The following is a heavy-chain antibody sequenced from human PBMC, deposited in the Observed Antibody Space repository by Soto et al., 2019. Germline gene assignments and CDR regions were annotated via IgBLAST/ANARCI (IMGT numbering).Heavy chain of an antibody. CDR3: ARDVYRYSSSSPEDV. CDR1: GFPFSDYY. V-gene: IGHV3-11*06. D-gene: IGHD6-6*01. Sequence: SLRLSCAASGFPFSDYYMSWIRQAPGKGLDWVAYISSSSRTTKYGDSVKGRFTISRDNAKNSLFLQMNSLRGEDTAVYYCARDVYRYSSSSPEDVWGQGTTVTVS. CDR2: ISSSSRTT. J-gene: IGHJ6*02.